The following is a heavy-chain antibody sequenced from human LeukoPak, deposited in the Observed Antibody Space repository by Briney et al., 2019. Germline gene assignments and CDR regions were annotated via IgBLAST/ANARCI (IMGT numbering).Heavy chain of an antibody. V-gene: IGHV4-39*01. CDR3: ARGYTYDFSWFDP. CDR1: GGSIGSGYYY. D-gene: IGHD5-18*01. J-gene: IGHJ5*02. CDR2: IYYSGRT. Sequence: SETLSLTCTVSGGSIGSGYYYWGWIRQPPGKGLEWIGTIYYSGRTYYHPSLKSRLTISVDTSKNQFSLKLTSVTAADTAVYYCARGYTYDFSWFDPWGQGTLVTASS.